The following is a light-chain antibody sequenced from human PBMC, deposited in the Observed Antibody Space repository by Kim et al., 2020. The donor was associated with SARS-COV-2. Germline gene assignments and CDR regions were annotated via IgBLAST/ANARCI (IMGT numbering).Light chain of an antibody. CDR2: DVN. V-gene: IGLV2-14*03. CDR3: SSYTSSSTLV. J-gene: IGLJ2*01. CDR1: SSDVGAYNS. Sequence: QSALTQPASVSGSPGQSITISCTGTSSDVGAYNSVSWYQQHPDKAPKLMIYDVNKRPSGVSNRFSGSKSGNTASLTISGLQAEDEADYYCSSYTSSSTLVFGGGTQLTVL.